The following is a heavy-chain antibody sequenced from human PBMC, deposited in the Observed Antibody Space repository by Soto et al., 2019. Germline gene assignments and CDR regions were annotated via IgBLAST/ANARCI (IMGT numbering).Heavy chain of an antibody. V-gene: IGHV4-39*01. Sequence: ASETLSLTCTVSCGSIISSSYYWGWIRQPPGKGLEWIGSIYYSGSTYYNPSLKSRVTISVDTSKNQFSLKLSSVTAADTAVYYCARINYGSGLGIDYWGQGTLVTVSS. CDR3: ARINYGSGLGIDY. J-gene: IGHJ4*02. CDR1: CGSIISSSYY. D-gene: IGHD3-10*01. CDR2: IYYSGST.